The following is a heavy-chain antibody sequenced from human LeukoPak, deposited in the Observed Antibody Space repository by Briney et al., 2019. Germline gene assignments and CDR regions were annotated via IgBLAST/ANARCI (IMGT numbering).Heavy chain of an antibody. V-gene: IGHV3-23*01. J-gene: IGHJ4*02. Sequence: PGGSLRLSCAASGFPFSNYAMIWVRQTPGKGPEWVSAISGSGGTTYYADSVKGRCTISRDNSKHTLYPQMNGLRAEDTALYYCAKGGCSGGSCFEDYWGQGTLVTVSS. CDR2: ISGSGGTT. CDR1: GFPFSNYA. CDR3: AKGGCSGGSCFEDY. D-gene: IGHD2-15*01.